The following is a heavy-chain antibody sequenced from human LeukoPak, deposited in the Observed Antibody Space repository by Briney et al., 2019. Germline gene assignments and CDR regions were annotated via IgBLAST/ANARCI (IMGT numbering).Heavy chain of an antibody. V-gene: IGHV3-7*03. J-gene: IGHJ4*02. CDR3: ARDRWSYDPQGGFDC. D-gene: IGHD3-22*01. CDR1: GFTFSIYW. Sequence: PGGSLRLSCAASGFTFSIYWMSWVRQAPGKGLEWVANIKQDGSERYYVDSVKGRFTLSRDNAKNSLYLQMNSPRAEDTAVYYCARDRWSYDPQGGFDCWGQGTLVTVSS. CDR2: IKQDGSER.